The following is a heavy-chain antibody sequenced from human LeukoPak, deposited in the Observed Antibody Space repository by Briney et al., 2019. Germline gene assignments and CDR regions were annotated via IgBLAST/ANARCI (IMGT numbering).Heavy chain of an antibody. Sequence: PGGSLRLSCAASGFTFSSYAMSWVRQAPGKGLEWVSAISGSGGSTYYADSVKGWFTISRDNSKNTLYLQMNSLRAEDTAVYYCARGGNSSSWYPLGYWGQGTLVTVSS. CDR1: GFTFSSYA. CDR2: ISGSGGST. CDR3: ARGGNSSSWYPLGY. D-gene: IGHD6-13*01. J-gene: IGHJ4*02. V-gene: IGHV3-23*01.